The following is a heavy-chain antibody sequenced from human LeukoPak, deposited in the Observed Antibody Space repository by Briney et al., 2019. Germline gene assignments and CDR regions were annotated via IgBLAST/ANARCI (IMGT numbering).Heavy chain of an antibody. CDR2: IISSGTYI. D-gene: IGHD4-17*01. V-gene: IGHV3-21*01. J-gene: IGHJ4*01. CDR1: GLTLSRFS. Sequence: GGSQRLSCIASGLTLSRFSMNWVRRAPGKGLEWVSLIISSGTYIFYTDSVKGRLTISREHAKHSVYLLMNRLRAEKTAVYYCASLMTAVTIPDYWGQGTLVTVSS. CDR3: ASLMTAVTIPDY.